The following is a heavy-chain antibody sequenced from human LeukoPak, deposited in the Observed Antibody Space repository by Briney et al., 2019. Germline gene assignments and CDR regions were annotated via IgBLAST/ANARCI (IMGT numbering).Heavy chain of an antibody. J-gene: IGHJ4*02. CDR2: ISGSGGST. V-gene: IGHV3-23*01. Sequence: GGSPRLSCAASGFTFSSYAMSWVRQAPGKGLEWVSAISGSGGSTYYADSVKGRFTISRDNSKNTLYLQMNSLRAEDTAVYYCAKDQRVWPRYYFDYWGQGTLVTVSS. CDR3: AKDQRVWPRYYFDY. CDR1: GFTFSSYA.